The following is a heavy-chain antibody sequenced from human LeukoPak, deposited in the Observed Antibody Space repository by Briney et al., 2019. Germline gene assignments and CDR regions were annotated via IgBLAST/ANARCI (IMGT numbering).Heavy chain of an antibody. Sequence: ASVKVSCKASGGTFSSYAISWVRQAPGQGLEWMGIINPSGGSTSYAQKFQGRVTMTRDTSTSTVYMELSSLRSEDTAVYYCARGLPIVVVVAATPGLDYWGQGTLVTVSS. J-gene: IGHJ4*02. CDR2: INPSGGST. D-gene: IGHD2-15*01. CDR1: GGTFSSYA. V-gene: IGHV1-46*01. CDR3: ARGLPIVVVVAATPGLDY.